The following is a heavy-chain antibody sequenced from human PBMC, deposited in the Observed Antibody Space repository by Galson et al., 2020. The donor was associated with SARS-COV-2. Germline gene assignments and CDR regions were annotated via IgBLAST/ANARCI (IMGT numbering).Heavy chain of an antibody. CDR1: GGSISSSSYY. Sequence: SQTLSLTCTVSGGSISSSSYYWGWIRQPPGKGLEWIGSIYYSGSTYYNPSLKSRVTISVDTSKNQFSLKLSSVTAADTAVYYCARVSGGIYIAVAPLYFDYWGQGTLVTVSS. CDR3: ARVSGGIYIAVAPLYFDY. CDR2: IYYSGST. D-gene: IGHD6-19*01. V-gene: IGHV4-39*07. J-gene: IGHJ4*02.